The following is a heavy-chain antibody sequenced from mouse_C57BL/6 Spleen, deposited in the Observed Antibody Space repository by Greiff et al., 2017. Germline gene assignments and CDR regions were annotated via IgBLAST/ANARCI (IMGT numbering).Heavy chain of an antibody. D-gene: IGHD2-1*01. CDR2: IYPRDGST. CDR3: ARRRDLLGYFDY. Sequence: VKLQESDAELVKPGASVKISCKVSGYTFTDHTIHWMKQRPEQGLEWIGYIYPRDGSTKYNEKFKGKATLTADKSSSTAYMQLNSLTSEDSAVYVCARRRDLLGYFDYWGQGTTLTVSS. CDR1: GYTFTDHT. J-gene: IGHJ2*01. V-gene: IGHV1-78*01.